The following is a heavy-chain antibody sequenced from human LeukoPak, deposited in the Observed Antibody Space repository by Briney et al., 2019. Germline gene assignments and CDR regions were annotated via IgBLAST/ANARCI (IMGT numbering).Heavy chain of an antibody. J-gene: IGHJ5*02. V-gene: IGHV3-23*01. CDR3: AKLTDFDWLLVVRENWFDP. Sequence: PGGSLRLSCAASGFTFSSFAMSWVRQAPEKGLEWVSSISGFAGSIYYADSVKGRFTISRDNSKNTLYLQMNSLRAEDTAVYYCAKLTDFDWLLVVRENWFDPWGQGTLVTVSS. D-gene: IGHD3-9*01. CDR1: GFTFSSFA. CDR2: ISGFAGSI.